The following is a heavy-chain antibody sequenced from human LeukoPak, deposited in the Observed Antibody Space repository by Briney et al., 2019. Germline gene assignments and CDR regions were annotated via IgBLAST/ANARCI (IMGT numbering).Heavy chain of an antibody. V-gene: IGHV3-23*01. CDR1: GFTFSNYA. Sequence: GGSLRLSCAASGFTFSNYAMSWVRQAPGKGLESVSAISSGASTYYADSVKGRFTISRDNSKDTLYLQMNSLRAEDTAVYYCAKDRSSGWTNWFDPWGQGTLVTVSS. J-gene: IGHJ5*02. CDR3: AKDRSSGWTNWFDP. D-gene: IGHD6-19*01. CDR2: ISSGAST.